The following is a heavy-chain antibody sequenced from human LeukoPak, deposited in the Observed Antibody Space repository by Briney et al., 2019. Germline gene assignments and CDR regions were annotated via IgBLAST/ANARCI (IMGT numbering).Heavy chain of an antibody. J-gene: IGHJ4*02. CDR2: IYSGGST. Sequence: GGSLRLSCAASGFVVGGNYMSWVRQAPGKGLEWVSVIYSGGSTYYADSVKGRFTISRDNSKNTLYLQMNSLRAEDTAVYYCAREATTRDYFDYWGQGTLVTVSS. CDR1: GFVVGGNY. D-gene: IGHD4-11*01. CDR3: AREATTRDYFDY. V-gene: IGHV3-53*01.